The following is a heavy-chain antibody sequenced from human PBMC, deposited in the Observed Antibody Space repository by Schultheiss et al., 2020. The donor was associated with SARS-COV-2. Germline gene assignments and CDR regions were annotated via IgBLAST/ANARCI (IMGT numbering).Heavy chain of an antibody. D-gene: IGHD6-13*01. Sequence: SQTLSLTCTVSGGSISSGGYYWSWIRQHPGKGLEWIGYIYYSGSTYYNPSLKSRVTISVDTSKNQFSLKLSSVTAADTAVYYCARLAAAGRYYYGMDVWGQGTTVTVSS. V-gene: IGHV4-31*03. CDR2: IYYSGST. CDR1: GGSISSGGYY. CDR3: ARLAAAGRYYYGMDV. J-gene: IGHJ6*02.